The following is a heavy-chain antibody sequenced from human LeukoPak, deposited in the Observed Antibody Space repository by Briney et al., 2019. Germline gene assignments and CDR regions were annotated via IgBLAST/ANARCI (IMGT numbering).Heavy chain of an antibody. Sequence: PGGSLRLSCAASGFTFSSYSMNWVRQAPGKGLEWVSSISSSSSSYIYYADSVKGRFTISRDNAKNSLYLQMNSLRAEDTAVYYCASYDGRDMFVDYWGQGTLVTVSS. V-gene: IGHV3-21*01. CDR3: ASYDGRDMFVDY. J-gene: IGHJ4*02. D-gene: IGHD3-3*01. CDR1: GFTFSSYS. CDR2: ISSSSSSYI.